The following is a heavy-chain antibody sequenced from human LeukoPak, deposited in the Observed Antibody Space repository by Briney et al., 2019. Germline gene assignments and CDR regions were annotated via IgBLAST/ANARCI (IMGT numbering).Heavy chain of an antibody. Sequence: SETLSLTCTVSVGPISIGGYSWGWFRRPPGKGLGWFGSIYYSGSTYYNPSLKSRVTISVDTSKNQFSLKLSSVTAADTAVYYCARDRGRFGETPGYWGQGTLVTVSS. V-gene: IGHV4-39*07. CDR1: VGPISIGGYS. CDR2: IYYSGST. CDR3: ARDRGRFGETPGY. J-gene: IGHJ4*02. D-gene: IGHD3-10*01.